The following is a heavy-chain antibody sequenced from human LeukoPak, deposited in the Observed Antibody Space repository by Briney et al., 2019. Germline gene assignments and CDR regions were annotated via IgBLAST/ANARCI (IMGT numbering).Heavy chain of an antibody. Sequence: SGGSLRLSCAASGFTVSSNYMSWVRQAPGKGLEWVSVIYSGGSTYYADSVKGRFTISRDNSKNTLYLQMNSLRAEDTAVYYCARGGHSGYDPFDYWGQGTLVTVSS. J-gene: IGHJ4*02. CDR1: GFTVSSNY. D-gene: IGHD5-12*01. CDR3: ARGGHSGYDPFDY. CDR2: IYSGGST. V-gene: IGHV3-53*01.